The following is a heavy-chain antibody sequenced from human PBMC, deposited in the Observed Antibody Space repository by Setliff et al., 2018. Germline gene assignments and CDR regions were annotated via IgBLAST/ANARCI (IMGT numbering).Heavy chain of an antibody. V-gene: IGHV3-11*04. CDR3: ARDGVFYAMDV. J-gene: IGHJ6*02. CDR1: GFDFSYYY. D-gene: IGHD2-2*01. CDR2: ISGDGTTI. Sequence: PGGSLRLSCAASGFDFSYYYMSWARQAPGKGLEWISKISGDGTTIYQADSVRGRFTISRDNAENSLYLQMNSLRAEDTALYYCARDGVFYAMDVWGQGTTVTVSS.